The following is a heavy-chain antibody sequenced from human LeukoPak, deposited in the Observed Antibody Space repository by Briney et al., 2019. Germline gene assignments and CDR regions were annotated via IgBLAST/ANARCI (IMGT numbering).Heavy chain of an antibody. V-gene: IGHV1-69*05. CDR3: AREHDYGDYGPAFDI. CDR2: IIPIFGTA. D-gene: IGHD4-17*01. Sequence: SVKVSCKASGCTFSSYAISWVRQAPGQGLEWMGGIIPIFGTANYAQKFQGRVTITTDESTSTAYMEPSSLRSEDTAVYYCAREHDYGDYGPAFDIWGQGTMVTVSS. J-gene: IGHJ3*02. CDR1: GCTFSSYA.